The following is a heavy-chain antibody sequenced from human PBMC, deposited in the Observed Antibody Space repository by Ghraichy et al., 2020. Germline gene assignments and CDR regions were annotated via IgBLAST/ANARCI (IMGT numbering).Heavy chain of an antibody. CDR1: GGSISSYY. V-gene: IGHV4-59*01. J-gene: IGHJ6*03. CDR2: IYYSGST. D-gene: IGHD4-23*01. CDR3: ARDSGGYGGNSGSGNFYYYYFMDV. Sequence: SETLSLTCTVSGGSISSYYWSWIRQPPGKGLEWIGYIYYSGSTDYNPSLKSRVTISVDTSKNQFSLNLSSVTAADTAVYYCARDSGGYGGNSGSGNFYYYYFMDVWGKGTTVTVSS.